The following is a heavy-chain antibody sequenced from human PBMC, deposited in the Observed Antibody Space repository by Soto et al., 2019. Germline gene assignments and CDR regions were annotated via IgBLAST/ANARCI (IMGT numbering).Heavy chain of an antibody. D-gene: IGHD5-18*01. CDR1: GFTFSSYG. J-gene: IGHJ4*02. CDR3: AKDESTGIQLWLPPFDY. CDR2: ISYDGSNK. V-gene: IGHV3-30*18. Sequence: GGSLRLSCAASGFTFSSYGMHWVRQAPGKGLEWVAVISYDGSNKYYADSVKGRFTISRDNSKNTLYLQMNSLRAEDTAVYYCAKDESTGIQLWLPPFDYWGQGTLVTVSS.